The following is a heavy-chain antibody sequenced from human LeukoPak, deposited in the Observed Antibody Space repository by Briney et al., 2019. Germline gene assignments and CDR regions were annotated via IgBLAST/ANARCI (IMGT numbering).Heavy chain of an antibody. CDR2: ISYDGSNK. CDR3: ARDPSPYDSSGYYWYYFDY. J-gene: IGHJ4*02. V-gene: IGHV3-30-3*01. Sequence: GGSLRLSCAASGFTFSSYAMHWVRQAPGKGLEWGAVISYDGSNKYYADSVKGRFTISRDNSKNTLYLQMNSLRAEDTAVYYCARDPSPYDSSGYYWYYFDYWGQGTLVTVSS. CDR1: GFTFSSYA. D-gene: IGHD3-22*01.